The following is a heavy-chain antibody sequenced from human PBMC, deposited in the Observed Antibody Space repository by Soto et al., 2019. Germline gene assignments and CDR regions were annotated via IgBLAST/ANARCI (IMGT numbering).Heavy chain of an antibody. J-gene: IGHJ4*02. CDR2: ISGSGGST. CDR3: AKGLRSPTQY. V-gene: IGHV3-23*01. CDR1: VFTFSSYA. D-gene: IGHD4-17*01. Sequence: WWSLRLSCSASVFTFSSYAMSWVRHAPGKGLEWVSAISGSGGSTYYADSVKGRFTISRDNSKNTLYLQMNSLRAEDTAVYYCAKGLRSPTQYWGQGTLVTVSS.